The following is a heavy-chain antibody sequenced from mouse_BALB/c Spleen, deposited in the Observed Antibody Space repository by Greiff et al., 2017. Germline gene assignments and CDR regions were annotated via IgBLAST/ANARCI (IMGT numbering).Heavy chain of an antibody. J-gene: IGHJ3*01. D-gene: IGHD2-4*01. CDR1: GYSITSGYY. V-gene: IGHV3-6*02. Sequence: EVQLQESGPGLVKPSQSLSLTCSVTGYSITSGYYWNWIRQFPGNKLEWMGYISYDGSNNYNPSLKNRISITRDTSKNQFFLKLNSVTTEDTATYYCARDLGDDYGGSSYWGQGTLVTVSA. CDR2: ISYDGSN. CDR3: ARDLGDDYGGSSY.